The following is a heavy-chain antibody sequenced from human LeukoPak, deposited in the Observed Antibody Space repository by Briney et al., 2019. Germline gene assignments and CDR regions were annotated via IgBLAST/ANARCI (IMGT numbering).Heavy chain of an antibody. J-gene: IGHJ4*02. CDR2: IYHSGST. CDR3: ARRYSSSERFDY. CDR1: GGSISSSNW. D-gene: IGHD6-6*01. Sequence: PSETLSLTCTVPGGSISSSNWWSWVRQPPGKGLEWIGEIYHSGSTNYNPSLKSRVTISVDKSKNQFSLKLSSVTAADTAVYYCARRYSSSERFDYWGQGTLVTVSS. V-gene: IGHV4-4*02.